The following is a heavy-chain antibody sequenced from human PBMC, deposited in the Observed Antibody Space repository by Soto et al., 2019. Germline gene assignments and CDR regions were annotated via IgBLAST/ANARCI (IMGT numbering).Heavy chain of an antibody. J-gene: IGHJ3*02. CDR2: IYPGDSDT. CDR3: ARRVVVVAATYDDAFDI. Sequence: PGESLKISCKGFGYSFTSYWIGWVRQMPGKGLEWMGIIYPGDSDTRYSPSFQGQVTISADKSISTAYLQWSSLKASDTAMYYCARRVVVVAATYDDAFDIWGQGTMVTVSS. CDR1: GYSFTSYW. D-gene: IGHD2-15*01. V-gene: IGHV5-51*01.